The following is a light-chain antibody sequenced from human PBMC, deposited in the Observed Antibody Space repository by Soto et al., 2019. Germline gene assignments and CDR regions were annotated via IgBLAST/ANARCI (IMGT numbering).Light chain of an antibody. J-gene: IGLJ1*01. Sequence: QSVLTQPPSVSGAPGQRVTIFCTGSSSNIGAGYDLHWYQQLPGTAPKLLIYGNSNRPSGVPDRFSASKSGTSASLAITGLQAEDEADYYCQSYDSSLSGYVFGTGTKPTVL. CDR3: QSYDSSLSGYV. CDR1: SSNIGAGYD. CDR2: GNS. V-gene: IGLV1-40*01.